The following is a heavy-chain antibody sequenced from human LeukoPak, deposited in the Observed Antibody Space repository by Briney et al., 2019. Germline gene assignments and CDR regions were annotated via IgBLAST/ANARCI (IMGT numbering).Heavy chain of an antibody. D-gene: IGHD3-22*01. CDR2: IKSKTDGGTT. V-gene: IGHV3-15*01. CDR3: TIDHTDSSGYNLFDY. Sequence: GGSLRLSCAASGFTFSNAWMSWVRQAPGKGLEWVGRIKSKTDGGTTDYAAPVKGRFTISRDDSKNTLYLQMNSLKTEDTAVYYCTIDHTDSSGYNLFDYWGQGTLVTVSS. CDR1: GFTFSNAW. J-gene: IGHJ4*02.